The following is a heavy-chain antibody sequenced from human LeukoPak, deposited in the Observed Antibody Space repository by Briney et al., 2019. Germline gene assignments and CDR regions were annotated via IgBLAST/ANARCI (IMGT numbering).Heavy chain of an antibody. CDR2: INPSGGST. CDR1: GYTFTSYY. CDR3: ARDGYYDSSGYPEDY. D-gene: IGHD3-22*01. J-gene: IGHJ4*02. V-gene: IGHV1-46*01. Sequence: ASVKVSCKASGYTFTSYYMHWVRQAPGQGLEWMGIINPSGGSTSYAQKFQGRVTMTRDMSTSTVYMELSSLRSEDTAVYYCARDGYYDSSGYPEDYWGQGTLVTVSS.